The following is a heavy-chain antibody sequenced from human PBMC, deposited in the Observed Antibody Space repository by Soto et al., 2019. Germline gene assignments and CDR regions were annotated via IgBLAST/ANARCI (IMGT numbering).Heavy chain of an antibody. Sequence: QVQLQESGPGLVKPSQTLSLTCTVSGGSISSGGYYWSWIRQHPGKGLEWIGYIFYSGSTYYNPSLKSRLTISVDTSKNQFSLKLSSVTAADTAVYYCATYGSGTYKPTTFDYWGQGTLVTVSS. CDR1: GGSISSGGYY. D-gene: IGHD3-10*01. J-gene: IGHJ4*02. CDR3: ATYGSGTYKPTTFDY. V-gene: IGHV4-31*03. CDR2: IFYSGST.